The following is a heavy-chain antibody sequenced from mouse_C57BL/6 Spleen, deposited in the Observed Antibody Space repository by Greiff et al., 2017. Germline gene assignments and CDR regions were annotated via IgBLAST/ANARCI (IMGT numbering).Heavy chain of an antibody. V-gene: IGHV1-69*01. J-gene: IGHJ2*01. Sequence: QVQLQQPGAELVMPGASVKLSCKASGYTFTRYWMHWVKQRPGQGLEWIGEIDPSDSYTNYNQKFKGKSTLTVDKSSSTAYMQLSSLTSEDSAVYYCAAGSYDYFDYWGQGTTLTVSS. CDR2: IDPSDSYT. CDR3: AAGSYDYFDY. D-gene: IGHD1-1*02. CDR1: GYTFTRYW.